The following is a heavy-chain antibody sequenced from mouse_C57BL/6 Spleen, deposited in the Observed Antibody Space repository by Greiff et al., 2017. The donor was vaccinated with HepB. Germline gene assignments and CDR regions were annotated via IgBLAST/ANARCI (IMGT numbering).Heavy chain of an antibody. D-gene: IGHD3-2*02. V-gene: IGHV1-22*01. Sequence: EVQLQQSGPELVKPGASVKMSCKASGYTFTDYIMHWVKQSHGKSLEWIGYINPNNGGTSYNQKFKGKATLTVNKSSSTAYMELRSLTSEDSAVYYCARHRQLRLRNAMDYWGQGTSVTVSS. CDR1: GYTFTDYI. J-gene: IGHJ4*01. CDR2: INPNNGGT. CDR3: ARHRQLRLRNAMDY.